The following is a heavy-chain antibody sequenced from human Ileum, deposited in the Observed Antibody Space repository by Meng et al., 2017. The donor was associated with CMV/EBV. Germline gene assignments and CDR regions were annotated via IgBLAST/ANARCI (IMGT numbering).Heavy chain of an antibody. J-gene: IGHJ4*02. D-gene: IGHD3-22*01. Sequence: GESLKISCAASGFTFSSYSMNWVRQAPGKGLEWVSSISSSSSYIYYADSVKGRFTISRDNAKNSLYLQMNSLRAEDTAVYYCARSLPSYYYDSSSSEYYFDYWGQGTLVTVSS. CDR3: ARSLPSYYYDSSSSEYYFDY. CDR2: ISSSSSYI. V-gene: IGHV3-21*01. CDR1: GFTFSSYS.